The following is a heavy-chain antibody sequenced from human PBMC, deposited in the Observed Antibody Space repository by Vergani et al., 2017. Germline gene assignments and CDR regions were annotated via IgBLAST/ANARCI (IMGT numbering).Heavy chain of an antibody. V-gene: IGHV4-34*01. D-gene: IGHD3-22*01. Sequence: QVQLQQWGAGLLKPSETLSLTCAVYGGSFSGYYWSWIRQPPGTGLEWIGEINHSGSTNYNPSLKSRVTISVDTSKNQFSLKLSSVTAADTAVYYCARPITMIVVAHSSPFDIWGQGTMVTVSS. J-gene: IGHJ3*02. CDR1: GGSFSGYY. CDR3: ARPITMIVVAHSSPFDI. CDR2: INHSGST.